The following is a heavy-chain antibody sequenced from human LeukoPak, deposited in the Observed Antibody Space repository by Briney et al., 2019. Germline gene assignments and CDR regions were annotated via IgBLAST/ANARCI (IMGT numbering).Heavy chain of an antibody. CDR1: GFTFDDYA. CDR2: ISWNSGSI. Sequence: GGSLRLSCAASGFTFDDYAMHWVRQAPGKGLEWVSGISWNSGSIGYADSVKGRFTISRDNAKNSLYLQMNSLRAEGTALYYCAKDLLYCSGGSCYAYGMDVWGQGTTVTVSS. V-gene: IGHV3-9*01. CDR3: AKDLLYCSGGSCYAYGMDV. J-gene: IGHJ6*02. D-gene: IGHD2-15*01.